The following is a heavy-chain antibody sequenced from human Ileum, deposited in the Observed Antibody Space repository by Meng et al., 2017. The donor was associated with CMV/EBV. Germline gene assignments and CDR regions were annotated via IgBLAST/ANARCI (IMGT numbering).Heavy chain of an antibody. CDR2: IYYSGST. CDR3: ARPLELSDGNYVYYFEY. D-gene: IGHD3-16*01. J-gene: IGHJ4*01. Sequence: SETLSLTCTVSGGSISSSSYYWGWIRQPPGKGLEWIGSIYYSGSTIYYADSVKGRFTISRDNAKNLLYLQMNSLRAEDTAVYYCARPLELSDGNYVYYFEYWGPG. CDR1: GGSISSSSYY. V-gene: IGHV4-39*07.